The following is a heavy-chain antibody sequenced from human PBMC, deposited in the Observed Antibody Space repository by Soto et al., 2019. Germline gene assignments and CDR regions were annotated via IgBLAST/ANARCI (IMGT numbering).Heavy chain of an antibody. V-gene: IGHV4-59*01. D-gene: IGHD2-15*01. J-gene: IGHJ5*02. CDR1: GVYISNYY. CDR3: ARTYCSGGDCSPGSNYFDP. CDR2: AYHSGST. Sequence: SETLSLTCTVSGVYISNYYWAWIRQPPGKGLEWIGHAYHSGSTSYSPSLKSRVTMSVDTSKNQFSLRLNSVTAADTAVYYCARTYCSGGDCSPGSNYFDPWGKGTLVTVPS.